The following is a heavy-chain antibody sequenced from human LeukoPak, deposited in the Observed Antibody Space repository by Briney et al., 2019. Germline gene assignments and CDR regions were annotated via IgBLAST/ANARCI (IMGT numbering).Heavy chain of an antibody. D-gene: IGHD2-15*01. V-gene: IGHV4-30-2*01. CDR3: ARVDGLECRYCRDPYYMDV. CDR1: GGSISSGGYY. J-gene: IGHJ6*03. CDR2: IYHSGST. Sequence: SETLSLTCTVSGGSISSGGYYWSWIRQPPGKGLEWIGYIYHSGSTYYNPSLKSRVTISVDRSKNQFSLKLSSVTAADTAVYYCARVDGLECRYCRDPYYMDVWGKGTTVTVSS.